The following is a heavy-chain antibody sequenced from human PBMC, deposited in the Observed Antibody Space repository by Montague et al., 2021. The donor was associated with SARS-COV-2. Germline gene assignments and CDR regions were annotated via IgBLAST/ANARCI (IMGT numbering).Heavy chain of an antibody. V-gene: IGHV4-34*01. CDR3: VVVPLGPRGRGFDY. D-gene: IGHD2-15*01. CDR2: INHSGST. J-gene: IGHJ4*02. Sequence: SETLSLTCAAYGGSFSGYYWNWIRQPPGKRLEWIGEINHSGSTNYNPSLKSRVTISVDTSKNQFSLKLSSVTAADTAVYYCVVVPLGPRGRGFDYWGQGTLVTVSS. CDR1: GGSFSGYY.